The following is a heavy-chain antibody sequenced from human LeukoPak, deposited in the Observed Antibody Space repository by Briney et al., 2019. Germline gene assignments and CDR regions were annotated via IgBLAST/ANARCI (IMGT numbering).Heavy chain of an antibody. J-gene: IGHJ4*02. D-gene: IGHD2-15*01. Sequence: ASVKLSCKASGYTFTGYYMHWVRQAPGQGLEWMGWINSNSSGRNYAQKFQGRVTMTRDTSISTAYMELSRLKSDDTAVYYCARGPRRLLAATRGAFDYWGQGTLVTVSS. CDR3: ARGPRRLLAATRGAFDY. V-gene: IGHV1-2*02. CDR1: GYTFTGYY. CDR2: INSNSSGR.